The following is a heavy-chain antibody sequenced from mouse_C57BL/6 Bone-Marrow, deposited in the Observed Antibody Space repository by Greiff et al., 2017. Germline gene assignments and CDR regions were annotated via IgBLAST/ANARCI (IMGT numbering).Heavy chain of an antibody. D-gene: IGHD1-1*01. CDR3: ARLYYGSSLAWFAY. Sequence: QVQLQQSGAELARPGASVKLSCKASGYTFTSYGISWVKQRPGQGLEWIGEIYPRSGNTYYNEKFKGKATLTADKSSSTAYMELRSLTSEDSAVYFCARLYYGSSLAWFAYWGQGTLVTVSA. CDR1: GYTFTSYG. J-gene: IGHJ3*01. V-gene: IGHV1-81*01. CDR2: IYPRSGNT.